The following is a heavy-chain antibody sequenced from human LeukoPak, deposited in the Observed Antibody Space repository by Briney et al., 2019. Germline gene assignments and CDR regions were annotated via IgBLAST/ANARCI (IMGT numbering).Heavy chain of an antibody. CDR2: IYYSGST. V-gene: IGHV4-39*07. CDR3: ARDRPYYDFWSGYPLFDY. Sequence: SETLSLTCTVSGGSISSSSYYWGWIRQPPGKGLEWIGSIYYSGSTYYNPSLKSRVTISVDTSKNQFSLKLSSVTAADTAVYYCARDRPYYDFWSGYPLFDYWGQGTLVTVSS. CDR1: GGSISSSSYY. J-gene: IGHJ4*02. D-gene: IGHD3-3*01.